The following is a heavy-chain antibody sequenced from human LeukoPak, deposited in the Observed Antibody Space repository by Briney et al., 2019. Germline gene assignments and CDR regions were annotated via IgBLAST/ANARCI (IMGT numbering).Heavy chain of an antibody. J-gene: IGHJ4*02. V-gene: IGHV3-23*01. Sequence: PGGSLRLSCAASGFTFSSYAMSWVRQAPGKGLESVSAISGSGGSTYYADSVKGRLTISRDNSKNTLYLQMTRLRARETVLFLWAKNPPPHTVWGQGTLVTVSS. CDR2: ISGSGGST. D-gene: IGHD4-11*01. CDR1: GFTFSSYA. CDR3: AKNPPPHTV.